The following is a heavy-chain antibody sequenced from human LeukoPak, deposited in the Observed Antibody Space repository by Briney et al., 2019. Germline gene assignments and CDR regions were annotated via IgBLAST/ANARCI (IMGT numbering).Heavy chain of an antibody. V-gene: IGHV3-23*01. J-gene: IGHJ4*02. Sequence: PGGSLRLSCAASGFTFSNYAMSWVRQAPGKGLEWVSTISSGGENTFYADSVKGRFTLSRDNSKNTLYLQMNSLRAEDTAIYYCAKFWSAQLVPPYSYHWGQGTLVTVSS. D-gene: IGHD6-13*01. CDR2: ISSGGENT. CDR3: AKFWSAQLVPPYSYH. CDR1: GFTFSNYA.